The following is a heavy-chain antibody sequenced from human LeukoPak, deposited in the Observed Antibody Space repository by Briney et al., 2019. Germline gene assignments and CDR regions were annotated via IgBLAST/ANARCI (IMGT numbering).Heavy chain of an antibody. J-gene: IGHJ4*02. D-gene: IGHD3-9*01. V-gene: IGHV3-48*03. CDR2: ISSSGSTI. Sequence: GGSLRLSCAASGFTFSSYEMNWVRQAPGKGLEWVSYISSSGSTIYYADSVKGRFTISRDNAKNSLYLQMNSLRAEDTAVYYCARGDYDILTGMFSEYYFDYWGQGTLVTVSS. CDR3: ARGDYDILTGMFSEYYFDY. CDR1: GFTFSSYE.